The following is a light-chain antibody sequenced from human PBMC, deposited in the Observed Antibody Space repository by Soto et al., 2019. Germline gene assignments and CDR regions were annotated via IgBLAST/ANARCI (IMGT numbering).Light chain of an antibody. CDR3: QQYDSLPT. J-gene: IGKJ4*01. V-gene: IGKV1-5*01. CDR1: QFISSW. CDR2: HAS. Sequence: DIQMTQSPSTLSASVGDRVTITCRASQFISSWLAWYQQKPGKVPKLLIFHASNLESGVPSRFSGSGFGTDFSFTISSLQPEDFATYYCQQYDSLPTFGGGTKVELK.